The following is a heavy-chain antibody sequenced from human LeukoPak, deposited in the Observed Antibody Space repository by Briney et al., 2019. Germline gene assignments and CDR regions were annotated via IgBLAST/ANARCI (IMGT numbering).Heavy chain of an antibody. CDR1: GYTLTELS. CDR3: ATTPPKTYDSSGSAATFDY. CDR2: FDPEDGET. J-gene: IGHJ4*02. Sequence: ASVKVSCKVSGYTLTELSMHWVRQAPGKGLEWMGGFDPEDGETIYAQKLQGRVTMTEDTSTDTAYMELSSLRSEDTAVYYCATTPPKTYDSSGSAATFDYWGQGTLVTVSS. D-gene: IGHD3-22*01. V-gene: IGHV1-24*01.